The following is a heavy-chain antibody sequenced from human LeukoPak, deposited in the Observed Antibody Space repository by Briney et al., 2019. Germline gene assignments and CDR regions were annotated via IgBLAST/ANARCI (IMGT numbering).Heavy chain of an antibody. CDR2: IYYSGST. D-gene: IGHD3-16*02. CDR3: ARPYYDYVWGSYRLDY. J-gene: IGHJ4*02. V-gene: IGHV4-39*01. CDR1: GGSISSSSYY. Sequence: SETLSLTCTVSGGSISSSSYYWGWIRQPPGKGLEWIGSIYYSGSTYYNPSLKSRVTISVDTSKNQFSLKLSSVTAADTAVYYCARPYYDYVWGSYRLDYWGQGTLVTVSS.